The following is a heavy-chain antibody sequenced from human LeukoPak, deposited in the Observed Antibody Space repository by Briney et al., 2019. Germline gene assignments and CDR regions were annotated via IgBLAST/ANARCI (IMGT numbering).Heavy chain of an antibody. V-gene: IGHV4-59*01. D-gene: IGHD3-16*01. CDR3: TRDGVSWILDY. Sequence: SETLSLTCSVSGDSISPYYWSWIRQPPGKGLEWIGFVYYRGNTNYNPSLKSRVTISVDTSKNQLSLKLNSVTAADAAVYYCTRDGVSWILDYWGQGTLVTVSS. CDR2: VYYRGNT. CDR1: GDSISPYY. J-gene: IGHJ4*02.